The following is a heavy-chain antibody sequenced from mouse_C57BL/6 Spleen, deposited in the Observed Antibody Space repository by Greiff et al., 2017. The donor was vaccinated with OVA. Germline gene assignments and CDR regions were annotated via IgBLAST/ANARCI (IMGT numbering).Heavy chain of an antibody. CDR2: IDPSDSET. CDR1: GYTFTSYW. V-gene: IGHV1-52*01. D-gene: IGHD1-1*01. CDR3: ARGSYYGSSYAY. Sequence: QVQLQQPGAELVRPGSSVKLSCKASGYTFTSYWMHWVKQRPIQGLEWIGNIDPSDSETHYNQKFKDKATLTVDKSSSTAYMQLSSLTSEDSAVYYCARGSYYGSSYAYWGKGTLVTVSA. J-gene: IGHJ3*01.